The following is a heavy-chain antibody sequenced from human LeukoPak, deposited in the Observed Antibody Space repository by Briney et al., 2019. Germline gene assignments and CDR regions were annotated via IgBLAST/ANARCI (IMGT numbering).Heavy chain of an antibody. CDR2: VKQDGSEK. Sequence: GGSLRLSCADSGCTFSSYGKSWVLRARGKGLEWVANVKQDGSEKYYVDSVKGRFTISRDNAKNSLYLQMNSLRAEDTAVYYCAREADTAMVKGTYYFDYWGQGTLVTVSS. CDR3: AREADTAMVKGTYYFDY. V-gene: IGHV3-7*03. J-gene: IGHJ4*02. CDR1: GCTFSSYG. D-gene: IGHD5-18*01.